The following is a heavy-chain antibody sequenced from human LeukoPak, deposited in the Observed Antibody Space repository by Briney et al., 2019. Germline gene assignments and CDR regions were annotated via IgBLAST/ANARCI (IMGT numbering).Heavy chain of an antibody. CDR2: ISYDGSNK. V-gene: IGHV3-30-3*01. J-gene: IGHJ6*02. CDR1: GFTFSSYA. CDR3: ARVLWFGELSRDYYYYYGMDV. D-gene: IGHD3-10*01. Sequence: GGSLRLSCAASGFTFSSYAMHWVRQAPGKGLERVAVISYDGSNKYYADSVKGRFTISRDNSKNTLYLQMNSLRAEDTAVYYCARVLWFGELSRDYYYYYGMDVWGQGTTVTVSS.